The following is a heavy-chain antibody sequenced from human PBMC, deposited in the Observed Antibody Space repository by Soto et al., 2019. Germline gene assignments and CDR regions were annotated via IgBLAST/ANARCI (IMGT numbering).Heavy chain of an antibody. CDR2: IFHSETT. D-gene: IGHD6-19*01. J-gene: IGHJ3*02. Sequence: QMRLQESGPGLVKPSGTLSLACAVSGVSVSSDNWWSWVRQPPGKGLEWIGEIFHSETTNYNPSLKSRATISVDKSKTPFSLTLTSVTAADTAVYYCAKNGWYSADIWGQGTMVTVSS. V-gene: IGHV4-4*02. CDR1: GVSVSSDNW. CDR3: AKNGWYSADI.